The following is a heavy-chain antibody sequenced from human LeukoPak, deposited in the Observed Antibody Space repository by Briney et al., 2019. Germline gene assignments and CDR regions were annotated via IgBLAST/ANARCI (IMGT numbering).Heavy chain of an antibody. Sequence: PSETLSLTCTVSGGSISSSSYYWGWIRQPPGKGLEWIGSIYYSGSTYYNPSLKSRVTISVDTSKNQFSLKLSSVTAADTAVYYCASHRSSSWRFFDYWGQGTLVTVSS. CDR3: ASHRSSSWRFFDY. V-gene: IGHV4-39*01. CDR1: GGSISSSSYY. CDR2: IYYSGST. D-gene: IGHD6-6*01. J-gene: IGHJ4*02.